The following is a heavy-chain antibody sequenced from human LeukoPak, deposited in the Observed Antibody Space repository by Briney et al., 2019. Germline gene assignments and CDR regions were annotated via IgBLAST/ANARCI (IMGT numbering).Heavy chain of an antibody. V-gene: IGHV4-38-2*02. D-gene: IGHD2-2*01. J-gene: IGHJ5*02. CDR2: IYHSGST. CDR1: GYSISSGYY. Sequence: SETLSLTCTVSGYSISSGYYWGWIRQPPGKGLEWIGSIYHSGSTYYNPSLKSRVTISVDASKNQFSLKLSSVTAADTAVYYCARRLEVPGGIGWFDPWGQGTLVTVSS. CDR3: ARRLEVPGGIGWFDP.